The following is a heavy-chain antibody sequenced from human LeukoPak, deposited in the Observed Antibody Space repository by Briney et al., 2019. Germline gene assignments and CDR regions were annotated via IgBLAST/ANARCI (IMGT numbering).Heavy chain of an antibody. CDR3: ARPNSVLRFLEWPKGGYYYYYMDV. CDR1: GHTFTSYD. Sequence: ASVKVSCKASGHTFTSYDINWVRQATGQGLEWMGWMNPNSGNTGYAQKFQGRVTMTRNTSISTAYMELSSLRSEDTAVYYCARPNSVLRFLEWPKGGYYYYYMDVWGKGTTVTVSS. D-gene: IGHD3-3*01. V-gene: IGHV1-8*01. J-gene: IGHJ6*03. CDR2: MNPNSGNT.